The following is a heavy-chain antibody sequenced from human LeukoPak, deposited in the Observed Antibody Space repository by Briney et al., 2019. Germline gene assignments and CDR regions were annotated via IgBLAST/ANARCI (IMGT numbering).Heavy chain of an antibody. Sequence: SETLSLTCTVSGGSISSYYWSWIRQPPGKGLEWIGYIYYSGSTNYNPSLKSRVTISVDTSKNQFSLKLSSVTAADTAVYYCARETLGSYYYGVDVWGQGTTVAVSS. V-gene: IGHV4-59*01. CDR1: GGSISSYY. D-gene: IGHD3-10*01. CDR3: ARETLGSYYYGVDV. CDR2: IYYSGST. J-gene: IGHJ6*02.